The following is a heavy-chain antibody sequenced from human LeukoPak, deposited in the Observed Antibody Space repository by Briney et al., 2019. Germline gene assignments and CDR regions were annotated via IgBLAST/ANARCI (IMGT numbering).Heavy chain of an antibody. D-gene: IGHD6-6*01. Sequence: SQTLSLPCTVSGGSISRGDDFWSWVRQHPGKGLEWIGYRYYSGSTYYNPSLKSRVTISVDTSKNQFSLKLSSVTAADTAVYYCARDGLDSSSYYFDYWGQGTLVTVSS. CDR1: GGSISRGDDF. J-gene: IGHJ4*02. V-gene: IGHV4-31*03. CDR2: RYYSGST. CDR3: ARDGLDSSSYYFDY.